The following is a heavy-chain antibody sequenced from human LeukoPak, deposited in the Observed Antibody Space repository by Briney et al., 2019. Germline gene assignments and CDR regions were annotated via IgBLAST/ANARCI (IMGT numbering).Heavy chain of an antibody. V-gene: IGHV3-21*01. CDR2: ISSSSSYI. J-gene: IGHJ4*02. Sequence: GGSLRLSCAASGFTFSNYYMNWVRQAPGKGLEWVSSISSSSSYIYYADSVKGRFTISRDNAKNSLYLQMNSLRAEDTAVYYCARRSYYYDSSGYYFWGQGTLVTVSS. CDR3: ARRSYYYDSSGYYF. D-gene: IGHD3-22*01. CDR1: GFTFSNYY.